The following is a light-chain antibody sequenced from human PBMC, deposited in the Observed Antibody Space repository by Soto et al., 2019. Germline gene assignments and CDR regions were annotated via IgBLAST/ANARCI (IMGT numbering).Light chain of an antibody. CDR1: SSDVGGYNY. Sequence: QSALTQPASVSGSPGQSITISCTGTSSDVGGYNYVSWYQQHPGKAPKLMIYDVSNRPSGVSNRFSGSKSCNTASLTISGLQAEYEADYYCSSYTSSSLVVFGGGTKLTVL. CDR3: SSYTSSSLVV. V-gene: IGLV2-14*01. CDR2: DVS. J-gene: IGLJ2*01.